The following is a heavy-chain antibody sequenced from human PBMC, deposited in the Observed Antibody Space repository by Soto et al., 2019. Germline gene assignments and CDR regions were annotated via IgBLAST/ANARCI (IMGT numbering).Heavy chain of an antibody. D-gene: IGHD2-8*01. CDR3: AKDPKSNVRINLFGP. CDR1: GFTFGSYA. CDR2: ISGGGSGT. V-gene: IGHV3-23*01. J-gene: IGHJ5*02. Sequence: EMQLSESGGGLVQPGGSLRLSCAASGFTFGSYAMSWVRQAPGKGLEWVSAISGGGSGTYYADSVKGRFTISRDNSKKTLFLQMNSLRVEDTAIYYCAKDPKSNVRINLFGPWGQGTLVTVSS.